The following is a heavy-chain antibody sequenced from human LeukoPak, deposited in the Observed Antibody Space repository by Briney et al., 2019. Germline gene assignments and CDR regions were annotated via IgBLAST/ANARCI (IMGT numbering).Heavy chain of an antibody. D-gene: IGHD2-2*01. Sequence: GGSLRLSCAASGFTFDDYGMSWVRQAPGKGLEWVSYISSSGSTIYYADSVKGRFTISRDNAKNSLYLQMNSLRAEDTAVYYCARASAVPTKGYYYYYYMDVWGKGTTVTISS. V-gene: IGHV3-48*03. CDR3: ARASAVPTKGYYYYYYMDV. CDR1: GFTFDDYG. J-gene: IGHJ6*03. CDR2: ISSSGSTI.